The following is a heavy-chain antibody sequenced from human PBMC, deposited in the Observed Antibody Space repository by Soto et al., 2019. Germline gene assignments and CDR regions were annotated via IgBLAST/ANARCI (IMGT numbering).Heavy chain of an antibody. CDR1: GFTFSNYW. CDR2: IKQDGSQK. V-gene: IGHV3-7*05. Sequence: GGSLRLSCAASGFTFSNYWMSWVRQAPGKGLEWVANIKQDGSQKWYVDSVKGRFTISRDNAKNSLFLQMNSLRAEDTAVYYCATTMQGDDRDAFDIWGQGTMVTVSS. CDR3: ATTMQGDDRDAFDI. J-gene: IGHJ3*02.